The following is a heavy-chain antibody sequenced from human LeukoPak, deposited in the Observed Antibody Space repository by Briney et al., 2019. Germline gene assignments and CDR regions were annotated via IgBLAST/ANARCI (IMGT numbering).Heavy chain of an antibody. CDR1: GFSFSTYA. Sequence: GGSLRLSCAASGFSFSTYAIHWVRQAPGKGLEWVAVISHDGGNKYHADSVKGRFTISRDNSKNTLYLQMNSLRAEDTAVYYCARDPGAYCSSTSCRGFDPWGQGTLVTVSS. V-gene: IGHV3-30*04. CDR2: ISHDGGNK. J-gene: IGHJ5*02. D-gene: IGHD2-2*01. CDR3: ARDPGAYCSSTSCRGFDP.